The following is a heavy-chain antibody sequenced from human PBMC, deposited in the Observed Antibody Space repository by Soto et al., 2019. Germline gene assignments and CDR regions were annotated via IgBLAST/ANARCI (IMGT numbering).Heavy chain of an antibody. CDR1: GDSVSSNSAA. V-gene: IGHV6-1*01. CDR2: TYYRSKWYN. D-gene: IGHD2-8*01. J-gene: IGHJ5*02. CDR3: AREVLLMVYALNWFDP. Sequence: SQTLSLTCAISGDSVSSNSAAWNWIRQSPSRGLEWLGRTYYRSKWYNDYAVSVKSRITINPDTSKNQFSLQLNSVTPEDTAVYYCAREVLLMVYALNWFDPWGQGTLVTVSS.